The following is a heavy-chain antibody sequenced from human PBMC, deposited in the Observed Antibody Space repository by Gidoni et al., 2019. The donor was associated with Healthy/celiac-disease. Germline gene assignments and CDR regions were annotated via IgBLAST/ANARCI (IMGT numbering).Heavy chain of an antibody. D-gene: IGHD3-22*01. V-gene: IGHV3-11*01. J-gene: IGHJ3*02. CDR3: ARDRGAYYDSSGYYPAFAFDI. CDR2: ISSSGSTI. CDR1: GFPFRAYY. Sequence: QVQLVESGGGLVKPGGSLRLSCAASGFPFRAYYLSWYRQAPGKGLEWVSYISSSGSTIYYADSVKGRFTISRDNAKNSLYLQMNSLRAEDTAVYYCARDRGAYYDSSGYYPAFAFDIWGQGTMVTVSS.